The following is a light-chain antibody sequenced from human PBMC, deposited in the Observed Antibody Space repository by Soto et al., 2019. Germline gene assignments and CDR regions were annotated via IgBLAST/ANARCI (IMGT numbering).Light chain of an antibody. CDR2: STA. J-gene: IGKJ4*01. V-gene: IGKV1-39*01. CDR3: QQSITAPFT. Sequence: DIQMTQSPSYLSASVGDRVTITCRASQSIDNYLNWYQQKSGKAPQLLIYSTAHLQSGVPSRFSGGGYGTDFILTISSLQPEDSAIYFCQQSITAPFTFGGGTKVEIK. CDR1: QSIDNY.